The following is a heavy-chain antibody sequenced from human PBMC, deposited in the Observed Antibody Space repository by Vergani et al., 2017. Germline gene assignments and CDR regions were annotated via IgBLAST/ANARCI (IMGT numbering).Heavy chain of an antibody. CDR3: AKDFGGCNRISCSFYMDV. CDR2: TWYEGNNN. Sequence: QVQLVESGGGVVQPGRSLRLSCTPSSFKLGDYGMHWVRQAPGRGLEWVSMTWYEGNNNYYADSVKGRFTISRDNSQNTVNLQMNSLRVDDTAVYYCAKDFGGCNRISCSFYMDVLGKGTTVTV. V-gene: IGHV3-33*06. J-gene: IGHJ6*03. CDR1: SFKLGDYG. D-gene: IGHD2/OR15-2a*01.